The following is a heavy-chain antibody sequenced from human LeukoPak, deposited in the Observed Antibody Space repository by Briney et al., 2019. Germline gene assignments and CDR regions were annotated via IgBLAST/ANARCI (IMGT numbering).Heavy chain of an antibody. V-gene: IGHV4-61*01. CDR3: ASRGGLYGGYCYFDP. CDR1: GGSVSRDCKC. CDR2: IYYTGTT. Sequence: RASETLSLTCAVSGGSVSRDCKCWGWIRQPPGKGLEWIGYIYYTGTTTYNPSLKSRVTISVDTSKNQFSLNLSTVTAADTGVYYCASRGGLYGGYCYFDPSGRGTLVTVSS. D-gene: IGHD3-10*01. J-gene: IGHJ2*01.